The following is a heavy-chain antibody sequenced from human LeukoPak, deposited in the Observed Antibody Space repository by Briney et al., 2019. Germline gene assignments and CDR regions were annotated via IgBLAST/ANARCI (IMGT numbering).Heavy chain of an antibody. CDR3: ARRSLYYYGMDV. CDR1: GGSISSSSYY. J-gene: IGHJ6*02. CDR2: IYYSGST. Sequence: PSETLSLTCTVSGGSISSSSYYWGWIRQPPGKGLEWIGSIYYSGSTYYNPSLKSRVTISVDTSKNQFSLKLSSVTAADTAVYYCARRSLYYYGMDVWGQGTTVTVSS. V-gene: IGHV4-39*01.